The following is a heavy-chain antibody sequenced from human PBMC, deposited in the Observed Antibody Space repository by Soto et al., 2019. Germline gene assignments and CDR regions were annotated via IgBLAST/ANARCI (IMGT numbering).Heavy chain of an antibody. CDR2: IIPIFGTA. Sequence: GASVKVSCKASGGTFSSYAISWVRQAPGQGLEWMGGIIPIFGTANYAQKFQGRVTITADESTSTAYMELSSLRSEDTAVYYCARDGLGFRAFDIWGQGTMVTVSS. V-gene: IGHV1-69*13. D-gene: IGHD3-16*01. CDR3: ARDGLGFRAFDI. J-gene: IGHJ3*02. CDR1: GGTFSSYA.